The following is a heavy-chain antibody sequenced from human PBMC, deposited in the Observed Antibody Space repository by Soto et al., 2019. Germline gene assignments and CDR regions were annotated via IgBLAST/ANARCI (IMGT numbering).Heavy chain of an antibody. CDR3: ATSGYSYGYPNYYYGMDV. CDR1: GFTFSDYY. D-gene: IGHD5-18*01. V-gene: IGHV3-11*01. Sequence: QVQLVESGGGWAKPGGSLRLSGAASGFTFSDYYMCWNRQPPGKGLEWVSYISSRGSTIYYADSVKGRFTISRDNAKNSLYLQMNSLRAEDTAVYYCATSGYSYGYPNYYYGMDVWGQGTTVTVSS. J-gene: IGHJ6*02. CDR2: ISSRGSTI.